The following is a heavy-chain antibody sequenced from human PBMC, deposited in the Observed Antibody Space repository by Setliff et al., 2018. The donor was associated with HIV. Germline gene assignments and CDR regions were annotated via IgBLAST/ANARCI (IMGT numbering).Heavy chain of an antibody. V-gene: IGHV1-69*05. CDR1: GGTFSSYA. D-gene: IGHD2-2*01. CDR3: ARDFGGYCSSMSCPGLFDP. Sequence: SVKVSCKSSGGTFSSYAISWVRQAPGQGLEWMGGIIPISGTVNYAQKFWGRVTITTHESTSTAYMELSSLRSEDTAVYYCARDFGGYCSSMSCPGLFDPWGQGTLVTVSS. J-gene: IGHJ5*02. CDR2: IIPISGTV.